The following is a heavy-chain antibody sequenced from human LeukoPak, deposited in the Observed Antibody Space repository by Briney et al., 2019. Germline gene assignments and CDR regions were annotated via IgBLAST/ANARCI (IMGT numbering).Heavy chain of an antibody. D-gene: IGHD5-18*01. V-gene: IGHV3-74*01. CDR1: GFTFSRNW. Sequence: GGSLRLSCVASGFTFSRNWLHWVRQVPGKGLVWVSRINTDGSTTNYADSVKGRFTISRDNTKNTLYLQMNSLRAEDSAVYFCTRGYNTESLDWGQGTRITVAS. CDR3: TRGYNTESLD. J-gene: IGHJ4*02. CDR2: INTDGSTT.